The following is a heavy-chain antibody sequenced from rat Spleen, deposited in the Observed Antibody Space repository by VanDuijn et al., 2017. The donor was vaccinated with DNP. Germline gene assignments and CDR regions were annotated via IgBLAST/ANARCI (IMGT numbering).Heavy chain of an antibody. CDR3: TSNPHIRTAAPFDY. CDR2: IANTGDNT. V-gene: IGHV5-25*01. CDR1: GFTFSDYY. D-gene: IGHD3-8*01. Sequence: EVQLVESDGGLVQPGRSLKLSCAASGFTFSDYYMAWVRQAPTKGLEWVASIANTGDNTYYSDSVKGRFSISRDNAKSTLYLQVNSLRSEDTATYYCTSNPHIRTAAPFDYWGQGVMVTVSS. J-gene: IGHJ2*01.